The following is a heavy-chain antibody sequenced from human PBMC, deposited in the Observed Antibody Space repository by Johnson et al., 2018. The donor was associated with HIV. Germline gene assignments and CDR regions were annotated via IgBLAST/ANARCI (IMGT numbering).Heavy chain of an antibody. J-gene: IGHJ3*02. D-gene: IGHD3-10*01. V-gene: IGHV3-33*06. CDR1: GFTFSSYG. Sequence: QVQLVESGGGVVQPGRSLRLSCAASGFTFSSYGMHWVRQAPGKGLEWVAVIWYDGSNKYYADSVKGRFTISRDNSKNTLYLQMNSLRAEDTAVYYCAKDLFYGSGSWGAFDIWGQGTMVTVSS. CDR3: AKDLFYGSGSWGAFDI. CDR2: IWYDGSNK.